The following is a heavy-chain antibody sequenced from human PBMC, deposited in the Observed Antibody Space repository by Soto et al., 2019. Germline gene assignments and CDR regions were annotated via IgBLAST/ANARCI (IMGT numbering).Heavy chain of an antibody. CDR3: AKRLNTYYFDY. CDR2: ISGSGGST. V-gene: IGHV3-23*01. D-gene: IGHD2-21*02. Sequence: PGGSLRLSCAASGFTFSSYAMSWVRQAPGKGLEWVSAISGSGGSTFHTDSVRGRFTISRDNSQNTLYLQMNSLRAEDTAVYYCAKRLNTYYFDYWGQGTLVTVSS. CDR1: GFTFSSYA. J-gene: IGHJ4*02.